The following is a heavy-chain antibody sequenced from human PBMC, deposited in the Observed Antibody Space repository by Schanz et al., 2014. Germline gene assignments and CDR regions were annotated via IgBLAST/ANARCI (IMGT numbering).Heavy chain of an antibody. CDR2: INPSGGST. CDR1: GYTFTSYY. Sequence: QVQLVQSGAEVKKPGASVKVSCKASGYTFTSYYMHWVRQAPGQGLEWMGIINPSGGSTSYAQKFQGRVTMTRHTSISTAYMELSSLRSEDTAVYYCARGGFFDSTSFDSWGQGTLVTVSS. J-gene: IGHJ4*02. V-gene: IGHV1-46*03. D-gene: IGHD2-2*01. CDR3: ARGGFFDSTSFDS.